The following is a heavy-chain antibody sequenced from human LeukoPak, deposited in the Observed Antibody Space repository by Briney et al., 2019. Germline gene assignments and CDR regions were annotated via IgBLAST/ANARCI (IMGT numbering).Heavy chain of an antibody. D-gene: IGHD3-10*01. V-gene: IGHV3-74*01. CDR2: INSDGSTT. CDR3: ARAGNYYFEY. J-gene: IGHJ4*02. CDR1: GFTFRTYW. Sequence: PGGSLRLSCAAFGFTFRTYWKHWVRQTPGQGLVWVSRINSDGSTTNYADSVKGRFTVSRDNAQNTLYLQMSSLRAEDTAVYYCARAGNYYFEYWGQGALVTVSS.